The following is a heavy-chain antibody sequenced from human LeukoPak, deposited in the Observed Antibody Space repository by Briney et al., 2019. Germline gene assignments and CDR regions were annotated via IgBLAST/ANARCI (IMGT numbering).Heavy chain of an antibody. D-gene: IGHD6-13*01. CDR2: ISYDGSNK. CDR3: AKDGSKSSWYSVALSLDY. CDR1: GFTFSSYA. Sequence: GRSLRLSCAASGFTFSSYAMHWVRQAPGKGLEWVAVISYDGSNKYYADSVKGRFTISRDNSKNTLYLQMNSLRAEDTAVYYCAKDGSKSSWYSVALSLDYWGQGTLVTVSS. V-gene: IGHV3-30*04. J-gene: IGHJ4*02.